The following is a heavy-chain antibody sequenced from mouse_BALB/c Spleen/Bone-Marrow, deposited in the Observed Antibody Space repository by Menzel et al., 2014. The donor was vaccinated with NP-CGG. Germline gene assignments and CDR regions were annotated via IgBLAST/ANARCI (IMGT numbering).Heavy chain of an antibody. CDR2: ISNGGGST. V-gene: IGHV5-12-2*01. CDR3: ARHGYNGSRAMDY. D-gene: IGHD1-1*01. CDR1: GFTFSSYT. J-gene: IGHJ4*01. Sequence: EVQLVESGGGLVQPGGSLKLSCAASGFTFSSYTMSWVRQTPEKRLEWVAYISNGGGSTYYPDTVKGRYTISRDNAKSTLYLQMSSLKSEDTAMYYCARHGYNGSRAMDYWGQGTSVTVSS.